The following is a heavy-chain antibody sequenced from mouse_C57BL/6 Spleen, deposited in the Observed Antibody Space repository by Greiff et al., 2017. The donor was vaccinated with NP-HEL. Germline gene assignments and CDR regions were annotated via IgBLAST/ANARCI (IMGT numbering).Heavy chain of an antibody. Sequence: DVKLQESGPGLVKPSQSLSLTCSVTGYSITSGYYWNWIRQFPGNKLEWMGYISYDGSNNYNPSLKNRISITRDTSKNQFFLKLNSVTTEDTATYYCAREGEYGYDRYFDVWGTGTTVTVSS. CDR1: GYSITSGYY. V-gene: IGHV3-6*01. J-gene: IGHJ1*03. CDR3: AREGEYGYDRYFDV. CDR2: ISYDGSN. D-gene: IGHD2-2*01.